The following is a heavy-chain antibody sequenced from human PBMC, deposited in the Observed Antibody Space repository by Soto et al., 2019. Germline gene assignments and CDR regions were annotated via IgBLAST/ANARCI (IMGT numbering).Heavy chain of an antibody. CDR1: GFSLSTRGVG. D-gene: IGHD6-19*01. Sequence: QITLKESGPTLVKPTQTLTLTCVFSGFSLSTRGVGVGWIRQPPGRALEWLALIYWNDDKHYSPSLMTRLTITKDTSKNPVVLTMTNMDPVDTATYYCARTSGGWYSSTFEIWGQGTRVTVSS. CDR2: IYWNDDK. CDR3: ARTSGGWYSSTFEI. J-gene: IGHJ3*02. V-gene: IGHV2-5*01.